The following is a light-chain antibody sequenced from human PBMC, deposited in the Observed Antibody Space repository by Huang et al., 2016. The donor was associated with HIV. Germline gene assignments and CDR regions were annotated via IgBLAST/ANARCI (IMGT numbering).Light chain of an antibody. Sequence: DIQMTQSQSFLSASVGDRVTITCQASQDINHYLNWYQHKPGKAPKLLIYDSSNLQTGVPSRFSGSRYGTNFTFTISSLQPEDTATYYCQQYDNLPQYTFGQGTKLEIK. CDR1: QDINHY. CDR2: DSS. J-gene: IGKJ2*01. V-gene: IGKV1-33*01. CDR3: QQYDNLPQYT.